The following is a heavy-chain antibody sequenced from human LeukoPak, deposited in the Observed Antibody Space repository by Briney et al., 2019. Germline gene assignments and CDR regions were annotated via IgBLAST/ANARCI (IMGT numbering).Heavy chain of an antibody. Sequence: SGGSLRLSCTASGFTFSTSWMTWVRQAPGKGLEWVANINQDGTVKYYMDSVKGRFTISRDNAKNSLYLQMNRLRAEDTAAYYCARERAGWTPEDAFDVWGQGTMVTVS. J-gene: IGHJ3*01. V-gene: IGHV3-7*01. CDR1: GFTFSTSW. CDR3: ARERAGWTPEDAFDV. D-gene: IGHD3/OR15-3a*01. CDR2: INQDGTVK.